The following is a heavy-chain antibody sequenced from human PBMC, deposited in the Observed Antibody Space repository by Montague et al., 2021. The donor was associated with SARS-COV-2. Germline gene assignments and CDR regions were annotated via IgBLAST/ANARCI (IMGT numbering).Heavy chain of an antibody. CDR1: GFTFSSYA. V-gene: IGHV3-30-3*01. J-gene: IGHJ6*02. CDR3: ARVIVVGYYGMDV. CDR2: ISYDGSNK. D-gene: IGHD3-22*01. Sequence: SLRLSCAASGFTFSSYAMHWVRQAPGEGLEWVAVISYDGSNKYYADSVKGRFTISRDNSKNTLYLQMNSLRAEDTAVYCCARVIVVGYYGMDVWGQGTTVTVSS.